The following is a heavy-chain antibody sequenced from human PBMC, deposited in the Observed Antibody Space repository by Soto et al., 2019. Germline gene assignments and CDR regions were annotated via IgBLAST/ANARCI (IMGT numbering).Heavy chain of an antibody. J-gene: IGHJ4*01. CDR1: GFTFSDHY. V-gene: IGHV3-72*01. Sequence: EVQLVESGGGLVQPGGSQRLSCGASGFTFSDHYMDWVRQAPGKGLEWVGRIRNKANSYTTDYAASVKGRFTISRDDSKASLYLQMNSLKTEDTAIYYCARDSGKGAYFDYWGHGTLATVSS. CDR2: IRNKANSYTT. D-gene: IGHD1-26*01. CDR3: ARDSGKGAYFDY.